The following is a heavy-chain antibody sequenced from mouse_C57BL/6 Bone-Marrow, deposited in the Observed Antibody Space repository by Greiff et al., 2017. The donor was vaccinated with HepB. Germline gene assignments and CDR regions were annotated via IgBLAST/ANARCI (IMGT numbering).Heavy chain of an antibody. CDR1: GYSFTSYY. J-gene: IGHJ2*01. CDR2: IYPGSGNT. CDR3: ARSEFTGGFDY. Sequence: QVQLKQSGPELVKPGASVKISCKASGYSFTSYYIHWVKQRPGQGLEWIGWIYPGSGNTKYNEKFKGKATLTADTSSSTAYMQLSSLTSEDSAVYYCARSEFTGGFDYWGQGTTLTVSS. D-gene: IGHD1-1*01. V-gene: IGHV1-66*01.